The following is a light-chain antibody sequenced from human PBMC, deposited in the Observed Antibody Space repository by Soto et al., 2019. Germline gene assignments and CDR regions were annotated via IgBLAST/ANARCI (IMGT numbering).Light chain of an antibody. Sequence: EMLMTQSPATLSVSPGERVSLSCWASQSVTNKLAWYQQRPGQPPRLLFYDASTRATGVPATFTGSGSGADFTLTISSLQSEDFAVYYCLQYHFWPWTFGQGTKVEI. CDR3: LQYHFWPWT. V-gene: IGKV3-15*01. CDR2: DAS. J-gene: IGKJ1*01. CDR1: QSVTNK.